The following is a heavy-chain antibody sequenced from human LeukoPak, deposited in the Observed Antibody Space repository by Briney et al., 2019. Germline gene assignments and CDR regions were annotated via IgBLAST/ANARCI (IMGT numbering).Heavy chain of an antibody. Sequence: SETLSLTCAVYGGSFSGYYWSWIRQPPGKGLEWIGEINHSGSTNYNPSLKGRVTISVDTSKNQFSLKLSSVTAADTAVYYCARVAEYYGSGSYYPVYYYYYYMDVWGKGTTVTISS. D-gene: IGHD3-10*01. V-gene: IGHV4-34*01. CDR3: ARVAEYYGSGSYYPVYYYYYYMDV. CDR2: INHSGST. CDR1: GGSFSGYY. J-gene: IGHJ6*03.